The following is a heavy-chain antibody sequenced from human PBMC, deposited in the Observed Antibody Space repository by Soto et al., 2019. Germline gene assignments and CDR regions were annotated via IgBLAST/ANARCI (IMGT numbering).Heavy chain of an antibody. D-gene: IGHD6-13*01. V-gene: IGHV1-69*04. CDR1: GGTFSSYT. Sequence: SVKVSCKASGGTFSSYTISWVRQAPGQGLEWMGRIIPILGIANYAQKFQGRVTITADKSTSTAYMELSSLRSEDTAVYYCPRDPCIACLASWFDPWGQGTLVTVSS. CDR2: IIPILGIA. CDR3: PRDPCIACLASWFDP. J-gene: IGHJ5*02.